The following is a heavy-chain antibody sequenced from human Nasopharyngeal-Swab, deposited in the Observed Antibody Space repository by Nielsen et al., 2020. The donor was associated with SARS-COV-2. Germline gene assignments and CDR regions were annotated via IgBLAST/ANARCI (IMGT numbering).Heavy chain of an antibody. Sequence: GESLKISCTASGFPFSTYAMSWVRQAPGKGLEWVSTISGSAGATYYADSVNGRFTISRDLSKRTLYLQMNNLRAEDTAAYYCATHPGPIPKGAIDHWGQGALVTVSS. CDR2: ISGSAGAT. J-gene: IGHJ4*02. V-gene: IGHV3-23*01. CDR3: ATHPGPIPKGAIDH. D-gene: IGHD2-15*01. CDR1: GFPFSTYA.